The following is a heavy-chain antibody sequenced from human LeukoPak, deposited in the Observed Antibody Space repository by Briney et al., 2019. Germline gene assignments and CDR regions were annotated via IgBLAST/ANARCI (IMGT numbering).Heavy chain of an antibody. V-gene: IGHV3-66*01. Sequence: PGGSLRLSCAASGFTFSSYAMNWVRQAPGKGLEWVSVIYSGGSTYYADSVKGRFTISRDNSKNTLYLQMNSLRAEDTAVYYCARDPPGVRGAFDIWGQGTMVTVSS. CDR3: ARDPPGVRGAFDI. D-gene: IGHD3-10*01. J-gene: IGHJ3*02. CDR1: GFTFSSYA. CDR2: IYSGGST.